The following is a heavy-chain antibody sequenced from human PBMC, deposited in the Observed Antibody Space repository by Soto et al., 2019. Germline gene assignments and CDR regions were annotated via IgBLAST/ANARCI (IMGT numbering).Heavy chain of an antibody. Sequence: EXLKISCKFSGRXFINHLIAWVRHMPGKGLEWMGIIYPGDSDARYSPSFAGQATISVDKSITTAYLHWSSLEASDSAVYYCARQGDMAATPDDAFDIWGQGTLVTV. J-gene: IGHJ3*02. V-gene: IGHV5-51*01. CDR3: ARQGDMAATPDDAFDI. D-gene: IGHD6-19*01. CDR2: IYPGDSDA. CDR1: GRXFINHL.